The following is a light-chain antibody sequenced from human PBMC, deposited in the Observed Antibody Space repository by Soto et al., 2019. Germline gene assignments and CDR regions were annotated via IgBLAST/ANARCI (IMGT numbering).Light chain of an antibody. CDR1: ISDVGSYNL. CDR3: CSYAGSSTFV. J-gene: IGLJ1*01. V-gene: IGLV2-23*03. Sequence: QAVVTQHASVSDSHGLSITISCTGTISDVGSYNLVSWYQQRPGKAPKLMIYEGSKRPSGVSNRFSGSKSGNTASLTISGLQAEDEADYYCCSYAGSSTFVLGTGTKGTVL. CDR2: EGS.